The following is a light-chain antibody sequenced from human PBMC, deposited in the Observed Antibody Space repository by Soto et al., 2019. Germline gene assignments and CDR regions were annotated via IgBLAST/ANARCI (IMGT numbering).Light chain of an antibody. V-gene: IGLV2-14*01. CDR3: SSYATSDTLV. CDR2: DVI. Sequence: QSALTQPASVSGSPGQSITISCTGTSSDVGGYNYVSWYQQHPGKAPKLMIYDVINRPSGVSNRFSGSKSGNTASLTISGLQAEDEDDYYCSSYATSDTLVFGGGTKLTVL. J-gene: IGLJ2*01. CDR1: SSDVGGYNY.